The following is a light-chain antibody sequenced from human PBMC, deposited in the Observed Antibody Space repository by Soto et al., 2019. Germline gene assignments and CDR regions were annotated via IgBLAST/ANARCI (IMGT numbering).Light chain of an antibody. J-gene: IGKJ1*01. CDR3: QQNFSSRWT. CDR2: SSS. V-gene: IGKV1-39*01. Sequence: QMTQSPSSRSSSLGDRVTITCRASQGIITYLNWYQQKPGKAPNLLIYSSSTLQSGVPSRFSGSGSGTDGTLTISSLKTEDFATYYCQQNFSSRWTFGQGTKVDIK. CDR1: QGIITY.